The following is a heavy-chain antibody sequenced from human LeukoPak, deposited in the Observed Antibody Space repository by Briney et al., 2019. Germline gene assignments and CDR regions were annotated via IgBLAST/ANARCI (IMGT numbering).Heavy chain of an antibody. CDR1: GYSVSSGYY. D-gene: IGHD2-15*01. V-gene: IGHV4-38-2*02. CDR3: AWSGYVRPRFDP. J-gene: IGHJ5*02. Sequence: PSETLSLTCTVSGYSVSSGYYWGWIRQPPGKGLEWIGSIYHSGSTYYNPSLKSRVTILVDTSKNQFSLKLSSVTAADTAVYYCAWSGYVRPRFDPWGQGTLVTVSS. CDR2: IYHSGST.